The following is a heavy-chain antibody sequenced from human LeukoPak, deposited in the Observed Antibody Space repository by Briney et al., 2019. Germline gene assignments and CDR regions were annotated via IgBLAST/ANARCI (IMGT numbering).Heavy chain of an antibody. CDR2: IYYSGST. CDR1: GGSISSSSYY. CDR3: ARASYRSRGYHYYLDV. Sequence: SETLSLTCTVSGGSISSSSYYWGWIRQPPGKGLEWIGSIYYSGSTYYNPSLKSRVTISVDTSNNQFSLKLTSVTAADTALYYCARASYRSRGYHYYLDVWGKGTTVTVSS. V-gene: IGHV4-39*07. D-gene: IGHD4-11*01. J-gene: IGHJ6*03.